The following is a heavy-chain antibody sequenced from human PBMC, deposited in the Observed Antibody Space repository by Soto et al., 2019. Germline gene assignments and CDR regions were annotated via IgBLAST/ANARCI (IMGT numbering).Heavy chain of an antibody. V-gene: IGHV4-34*01. D-gene: IGHD5-12*01. CDR1: GGSFSGYY. J-gene: IGHJ4*02. CDR2: INHSGST. CDR3: ARGSAKRDGYNYPYYFDY. Sequence: SETLSLTCAVYGGSFSGYYWSWIRQPPGKGLEWIGEINHSGSTNYNPSLKSRVTISVDTSKNQFSLKLSSVTAADTAVYYCARGSAKRDGYNYPYYFDYWGQGTLVTVSS.